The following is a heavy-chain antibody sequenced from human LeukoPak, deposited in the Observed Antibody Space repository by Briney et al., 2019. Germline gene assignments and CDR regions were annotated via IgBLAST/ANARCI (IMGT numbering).Heavy chain of an antibody. CDR3: ARQPGYCSGGSCYSGAYYYYGMDV. Sequence: KSSETLSLTCTVSGGSISSYYWSWIRQPAGKGLEWIGRIYYSGSTNYNPSLKSRVTISVDTSKNQFSLKLSSVTAADTAVYYCARQPGYCSGGSCYSGAYYYYGMDVWGQGTTVTVSS. V-gene: IGHV4-59*08. CDR2: IYYSGST. CDR1: GGSISSYY. D-gene: IGHD2-15*01. J-gene: IGHJ6*02.